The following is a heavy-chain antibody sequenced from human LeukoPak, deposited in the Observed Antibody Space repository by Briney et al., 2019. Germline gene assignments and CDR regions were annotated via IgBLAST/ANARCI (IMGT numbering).Heavy chain of an antibody. D-gene: IGHD3-22*01. CDR2: IDPSDSYT. CDR3: AIDPYYYDGSGSLDY. J-gene: IGHJ4*02. CDR1: GYSFTSYW. Sequence: GESLKISCKGSGYSFTSYWITWVRQMPGKGLEWLGRIDPSDSYTDYSPSFQGYVTISADKSISTAYLQWSSLKASDTAMYYCAIDPYYYDGSGSLDYWGQGTLVTVSS. V-gene: IGHV5-10-1*01.